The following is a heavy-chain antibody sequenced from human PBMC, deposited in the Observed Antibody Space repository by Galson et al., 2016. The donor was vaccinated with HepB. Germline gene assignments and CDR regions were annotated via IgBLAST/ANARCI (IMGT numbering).Heavy chain of an antibody. V-gene: IGHV3-74*01. J-gene: IGHJ5*02. D-gene: IGHD1-1*01. CDR1: GFTFNNYW. Sequence: SLRLSCAASGFTFNNYWMHWVRQAAGKGLVWVSRINRDGSDTSYADSVKGRFTISRDNAKNTLYLQMNILRVEDSAVYYCASAPSMNWNAWFDPWGQGTLVTVSS. CDR2: INRDGSDT. CDR3: ASAPSMNWNAWFDP.